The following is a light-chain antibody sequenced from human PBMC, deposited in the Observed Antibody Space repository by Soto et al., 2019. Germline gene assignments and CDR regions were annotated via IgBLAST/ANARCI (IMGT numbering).Light chain of an antibody. CDR2: RAS. CDR1: QSVSSSY. CDR3: QEYGTSPWT. V-gene: IGKV3-20*01. J-gene: IGKJ1*01. Sequence: EIVLTQSPDTLSSSPGERATLSCRASQSVSSSYLAWYQQKPGQAPRLLIYRASSRATGIPDRFSGSGSGTDFTLTISRLEPEDFAVYYCQEYGTSPWTFGQGTKVEIK.